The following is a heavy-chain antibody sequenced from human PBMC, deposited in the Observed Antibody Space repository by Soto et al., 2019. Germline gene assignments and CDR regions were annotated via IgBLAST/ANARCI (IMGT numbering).Heavy chain of an antibody. J-gene: IGHJ4*02. D-gene: IGHD2-2*02. CDR1: GGSFSGYY. V-gene: IGHV4-34*01. CDR2: INHSGST. Sequence: PSETLSLTCAVYGGSFSGYYWSWIRQPPGKGLEWIGEINHSGSTNYNPSLKSRVTISVDTSKNQFSLKLSSVTAADTAVYYCARADCSSTSCHTRHFDYWGQGTLVTVSS. CDR3: ARADCSSTSCHTRHFDY.